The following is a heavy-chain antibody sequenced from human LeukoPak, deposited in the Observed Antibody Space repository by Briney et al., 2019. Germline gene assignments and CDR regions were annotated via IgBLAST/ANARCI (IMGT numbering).Heavy chain of an antibody. CDR1: GYSFTSYW. CDR3: ARSQQLVFDYYYGMDV. D-gene: IGHD6-13*01. J-gene: IGHJ6*02. V-gene: IGHV5-51*01. CDR2: IYPGDSDT. Sequence: GESLKISCKGSGYSFTSYWIGWVRQMPGKGLEWMGIIYPGDSDTRYSPSFQGQVTISADKSISTAYLQWSSLKASDTAMYYCARSQQLVFDYYYGMDVWGQGTTVTVSS.